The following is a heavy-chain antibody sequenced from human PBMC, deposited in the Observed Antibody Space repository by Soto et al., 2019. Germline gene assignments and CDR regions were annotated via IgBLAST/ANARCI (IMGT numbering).Heavy chain of an antibody. D-gene: IGHD3-10*01. CDR2: INAGNGNT. V-gene: IGHV1-3*01. CDR3: ARGMSSLYYYGSGTPTPPNY. Sequence: ASVKVSCKASGYTFTSYAMHWVRQAPGQRLEWMGWINAGNGNTKYSQKFQGRVTITRDTSASTAYMELSSLRSEDTAVYYRARGMSSLYYYGSGTPTPPNYWGQGTLVTVSS. CDR1: GYTFTSYA. J-gene: IGHJ4*02.